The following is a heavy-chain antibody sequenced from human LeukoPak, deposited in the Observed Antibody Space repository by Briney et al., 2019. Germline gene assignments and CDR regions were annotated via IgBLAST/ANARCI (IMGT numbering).Heavy chain of an antibody. V-gene: IGHV4-34*01. CDR3: ARLPGCSGADCFRAFDI. D-gene: IGHD2-21*02. CDR2: INHSGST. CDR1: GGSFSGYY. J-gene: IGHJ3*02. Sequence: SETLSLTCAVYGGSFSGYYWSWIRQPPGKGLEWIGEINHSGSTNYNPSLKSRVTISVDTSKNQFSLKVSSVTAADTAVYYCARLPGCSGADCFRAFDIWGQGTMVTVSS.